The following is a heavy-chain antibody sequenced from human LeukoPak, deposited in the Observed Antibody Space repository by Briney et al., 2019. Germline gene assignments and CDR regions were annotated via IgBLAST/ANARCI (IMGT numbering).Heavy chain of an antibody. D-gene: IGHD3-10*01. CDR1: GFTFSSYS. Sequence: GGSLRLSCAASGFTFSSYSMNWVRQGPGKGLERVSSFSSSSSYIYYADSVRGRFTISRDNAKNSLYLQMNSLRAEDTAVYYCARGGNYYGSGRVDHWGQGTLVTVSS. J-gene: IGHJ4*02. V-gene: IGHV3-21*01. CDR3: ARGGNYYGSGRVDH. CDR2: FSSSSSYI.